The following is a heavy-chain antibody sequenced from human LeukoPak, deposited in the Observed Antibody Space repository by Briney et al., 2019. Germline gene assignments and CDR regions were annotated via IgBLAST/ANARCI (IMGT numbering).Heavy chain of an antibody. CDR2: TRTKAKDYTT. J-gene: IGHJ6*02. CDR1: GFTFSDHY. V-gene: IGHV3-72*01. Sequence: GGSLRLSCATSGFTFSDHYMDWVRQAPGKGLEWVARTRTKAKDYTTEYAASVKGRFTVSRDGSMHSLYLQMNSLKTEDTAVYYCARGPTVTFNYHYGMDVWGQGTTVTVSS. D-gene: IGHD4-17*01. CDR3: ARGPTVTFNYHYGMDV.